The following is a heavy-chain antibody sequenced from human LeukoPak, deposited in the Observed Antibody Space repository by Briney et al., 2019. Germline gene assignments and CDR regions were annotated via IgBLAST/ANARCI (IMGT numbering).Heavy chain of an antibody. D-gene: IGHD3-10*01. V-gene: IGHV3-33*01. Sequence: GGSLRLSCAASGFTFSSYGMHWVRQAPGKGLEWVAVIWYDGSNKYYADSVKGRFTISRDNSKNTLYVQMNRLRAEDTAVYYCARDRPVGYYYGSKRDAFDIWGQGTVVTVSS. J-gene: IGHJ3*02. CDR3: ARDRPVGYYYGSKRDAFDI. CDR1: GFTFSSYG. CDR2: IWYDGSNK.